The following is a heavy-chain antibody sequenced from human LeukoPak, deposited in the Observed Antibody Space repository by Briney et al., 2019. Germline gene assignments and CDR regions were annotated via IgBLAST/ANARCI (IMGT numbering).Heavy chain of an antibody. V-gene: IGHV3-7*01. Sequence: GGSLRLSCAVSGFTFTDYWKNWVRQAPGKGLEWVASIRQDGGEKSYVDSVKGRFTISRDNTKSSLYLQINSLRAEDTAVYYCARDGTAAGLYFDLWGQGTLVTVSS. J-gene: IGHJ4*01. CDR1: GFTFTDYW. D-gene: IGHD6-13*01. CDR3: ARDGTAAGLYFDL. CDR2: IRQDGGEK.